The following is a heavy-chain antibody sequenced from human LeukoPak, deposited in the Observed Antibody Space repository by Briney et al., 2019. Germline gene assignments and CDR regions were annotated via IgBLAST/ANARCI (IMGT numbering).Heavy chain of an antibody. CDR3: AKGGGNEFDI. CDR2: LGSGGTT. V-gene: IGHV3-23*01. CDR1: GFTLSSNS. J-gene: IGHJ3*02. D-gene: IGHD3-16*01. Sequence: GGSLRLSCAASGFTLSSNSMSWVRQAPGKGLEWVSTLGSGGTTYYADSVKGRFTITRDDSKNTLYLQINSLRDEDTAVYYCAKGGGNEFDIWGQGTMVTVSS.